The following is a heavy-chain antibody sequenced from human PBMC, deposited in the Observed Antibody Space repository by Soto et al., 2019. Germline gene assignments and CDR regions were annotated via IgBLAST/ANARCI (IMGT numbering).Heavy chain of an antibody. D-gene: IGHD3-16*01. V-gene: IGHV1-69*08. J-gene: IGHJ6*02. Sequence: QVQLVQSGAEVKKPGSSVKVSCKASGTIFSSYTISWVRQAPGQGLEWMGRIIPILGETNSAQKFQGRVTLXXDKSTNTAYMDLNCLRLEDTARYYCARGLGGRMDDWGQGTTVTVSS. CDR1: GTIFSSYT. CDR2: IIPILGET. CDR3: ARGLGGRMDD.